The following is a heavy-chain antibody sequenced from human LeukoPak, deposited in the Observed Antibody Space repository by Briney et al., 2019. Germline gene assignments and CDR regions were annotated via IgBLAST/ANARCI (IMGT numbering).Heavy chain of an antibody. CDR2: INHSGNT. CDR1: GGSLSGYY. CDR3: ARQGSGTSYYYYTFPY. V-gene: IGHV4-34*01. J-gene: IGHJ4*02. D-gene: IGHD1-26*01. Sequence: PSETLSLTSAVYGGSLSGYYWSWIRQPPGKGLGWIGEINHSGNTNYNPSLKSRVTMSVDTSKNHFYLRLSSVTAADTAVYYCARQGSGTSYYYYTFPYWGQGTLVTVSS.